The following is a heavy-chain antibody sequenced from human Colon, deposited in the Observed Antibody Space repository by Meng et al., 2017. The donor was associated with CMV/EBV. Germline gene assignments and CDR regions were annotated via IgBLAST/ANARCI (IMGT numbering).Heavy chain of an antibody. J-gene: IGHJ4*01. CDR3: ARATKSSCWEVLDY. CDR1: GESFSGYY. D-gene: IGHD2-2*01. V-gene: IGHV4-34*01. Sequence: QVPFQQGGAGLLKPPETLSLTCAVYGESFSGYYWTWIRQPPGRGLEWIGESYYTGSTNYSPSLKSRVTISLDTSKNQFSLKLNSVTAADTAVYYCARATKSSCWEVLDYWGHGTLVTVSS. CDR2: SYYTGST.